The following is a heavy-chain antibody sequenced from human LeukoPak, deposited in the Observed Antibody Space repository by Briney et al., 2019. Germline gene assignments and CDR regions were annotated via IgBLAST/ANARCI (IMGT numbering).Heavy chain of an antibody. Sequence: SQTLSFTCTVSGGSIRSGTHYWSWIRQTPGKGLEWIGYIYYSGSTYYNPSLKSRVTMSVDTSKNQFSLKLSSVTAADTAVYFCVRESGSYYGSGTYLLFDYWGQGTLVTVSS. J-gene: IGHJ4*02. V-gene: IGHV4-31*03. CDR2: IYYSGST. CDR1: GGSIRSGTHY. CDR3: VRESGSYYGSGTYLLFDY. D-gene: IGHD3-10*01.